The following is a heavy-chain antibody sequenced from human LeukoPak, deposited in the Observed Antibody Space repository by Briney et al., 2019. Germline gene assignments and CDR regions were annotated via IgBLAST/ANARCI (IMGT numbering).Heavy chain of an antibody. Sequence: PEGSLRLSCAASGFTFSDYYMSWIRQAPGKGLEWIGEINHSGSTNYNPSLKSRVTISVDTSKNQFSLKLNSVTAADTAVYYCARPEDYESSGYSSYFQHWGQGTLVIVSS. V-gene: IGHV4-34*01. CDR3: ARPEDYESSGYSSYFQH. CDR1: GFTFSDYY. D-gene: IGHD3-22*01. CDR2: INHSGST. J-gene: IGHJ1*01.